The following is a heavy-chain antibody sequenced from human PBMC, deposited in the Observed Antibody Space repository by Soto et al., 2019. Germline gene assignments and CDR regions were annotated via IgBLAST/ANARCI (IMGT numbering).Heavy chain of an antibody. CDR1: GFTFSSYS. V-gene: IGHV3-48*02. Sequence: EVQLVESGGGLVQPGGSLRLSCAASGFTFSSYSMNWVRQAPGKGLEWVSYISSSSSTIYYADSVKGRFTISRDNAKNSLYLQMNSLRDEDTAVYYCAREVGFGVVYYYYGMDVWGQGTTVTVSS. CDR2: ISSSSSTI. D-gene: IGHD3-3*01. J-gene: IGHJ6*02. CDR3: AREVGFGVVYYYYGMDV.